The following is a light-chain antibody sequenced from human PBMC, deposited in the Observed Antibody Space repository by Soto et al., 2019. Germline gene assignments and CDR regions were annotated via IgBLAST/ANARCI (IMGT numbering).Light chain of an antibody. V-gene: IGLV2-14*01. Sequence: QSALTQPASVSGSPGQSITISCIGASSDINTSRYVSWYQQHPGKAPKLLIYEVSIRPSGVSSRFSRSKSANTASLTISGLQPEDEADYFCCSDVSGYSLGVFGGGTKLTVL. CDR3: CSDVSGYSLGV. CDR2: EVS. CDR1: SSDINTSRY. J-gene: IGLJ3*02.